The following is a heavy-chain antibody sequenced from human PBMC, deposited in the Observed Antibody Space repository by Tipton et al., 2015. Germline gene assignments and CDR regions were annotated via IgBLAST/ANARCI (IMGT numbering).Heavy chain of an antibody. D-gene: IGHD3-9*01. J-gene: IGHJ4*02. V-gene: IGHV4-39*07. Sequence: GLVKPSETLSLTCTVSGGPITSSAYYWGWIRQPPGKGLEWIGSVYFSGTTYYNPSLKSRVTMSRDTSKNQFSLKLTSVTAADTAVYYCACQDYDSLTRDYQTADYWGQGTLVTVSS. CDR2: VYFSGTT. CDR1: GGPITSSAYY. CDR3: ACQDYDSLTRDYQTADY.